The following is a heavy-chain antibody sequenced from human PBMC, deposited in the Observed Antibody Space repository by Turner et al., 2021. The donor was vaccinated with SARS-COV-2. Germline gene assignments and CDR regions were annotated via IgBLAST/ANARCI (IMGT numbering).Heavy chain of an antibody. Sequence: EVQLVESGGGLVKPGGSVRLSCVASGFTFSSYTMNWVRQAPGKGLGWVSSISSSSSYIYYADSVKGRFTISRDNAKNSLYLQMNSLGAEDTAVYYCARRMPNYYDSSGYYLDAFDIWGQGTMVTVSS. D-gene: IGHD3-22*01. CDR3: ARRMPNYYDSSGYYLDAFDI. V-gene: IGHV3-21*01. CDR1: GFTFSSYT. CDR2: ISSSSSYI. J-gene: IGHJ3*02.